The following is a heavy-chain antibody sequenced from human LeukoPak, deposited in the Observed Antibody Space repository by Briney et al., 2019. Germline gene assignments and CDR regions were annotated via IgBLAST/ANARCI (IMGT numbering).Heavy chain of an antibody. Sequence: SETLSLTCTVSGGSISSYYWSWMRQPPGKGLEWIGYIYYSGSTNYNPSLKSRTTISVDTSKNQFSLKLSSVTAADTAVYYCARGYGGNSLFDYWGQGTLVTVSS. D-gene: IGHD4-23*01. CDR2: IYYSGST. V-gene: IGHV4-59*01. CDR3: ARGYGGNSLFDY. CDR1: GGSISSYY. J-gene: IGHJ4*02.